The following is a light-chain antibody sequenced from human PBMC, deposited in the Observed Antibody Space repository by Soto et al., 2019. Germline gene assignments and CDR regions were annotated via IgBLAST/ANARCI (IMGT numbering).Light chain of an antibody. J-gene: IGKJ1*01. V-gene: IGKV3-11*01. Sequence: FVLTQSPATLSLSPGDRATLSCWASVNVGYFLAWYQHKPGQAPKLLIYDTSIRASGIPDRFSGSGSGTDFTLSISNLEPDDFAVYYCQHRSDWPLRWTFGQGTKVEIE. CDR2: DTS. CDR1: VNVGYF. CDR3: QHRSDWPLRWT.